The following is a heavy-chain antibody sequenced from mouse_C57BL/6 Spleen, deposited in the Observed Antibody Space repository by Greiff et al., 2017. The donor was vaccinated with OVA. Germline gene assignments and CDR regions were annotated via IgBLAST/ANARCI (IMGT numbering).Heavy chain of an antibody. Sequence: QVQLQQPGAELVKPGASVKLSCKASGYTFTSYWMQWVKQRPGQGLEWIGEIDPSDSYTNYNQKFKGKATLTVDTSSSTAYMQLSSLTSEDSAVYYCARGGGWYFDVWGTGTTVTVSS. V-gene: IGHV1-50*01. CDR3: ARGGGWYFDV. CDR2: IDPSDSYT. CDR1: GYTFTSYW. J-gene: IGHJ1*03.